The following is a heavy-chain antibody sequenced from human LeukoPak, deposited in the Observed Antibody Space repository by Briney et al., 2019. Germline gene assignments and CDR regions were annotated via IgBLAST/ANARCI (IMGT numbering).Heavy chain of an antibody. CDR3: ARHGHCTNGVCYSNYYYYMDV. CDR2: IYPDDSDT. Sequence: GESLKTSCKGSGYSFTSYWNGWVRQMPGKGLEGMGIIYPDDSDTRYSPSFEGQVIISVDKSISTAYLQWSSLKASDTATYYCARHGHCTNGVCYSNYYYYMDVWGKGTTVTVSS. CDR1: GYSFTSYW. D-gene: IGHD2-8*01. J-gene: IGHJ6*03. V-gene: IGHV5-51*01.